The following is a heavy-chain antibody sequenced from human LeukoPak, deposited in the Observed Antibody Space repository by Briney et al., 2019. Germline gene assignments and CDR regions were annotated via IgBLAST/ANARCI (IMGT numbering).Heavy chain of an antibody. Sequence: PSETLSLTCAVYGGSFSGYYWSWIRQPPGKGLEWIGEINHSGSTNYNPSLKSRVTISVDTSKNQFSLKLSSVTAADTAVYYCARGRTYYGSGSYYSSWGQGTLVTVSS. D-gene: IGHD3-10*01. CDR3: ARGRTYYGSGSYYSS. CDR2: INHSGST. V-gene: IGHV4-34*01. J-gene: IGHJ4*02. CDR1: GGSFSGYY.